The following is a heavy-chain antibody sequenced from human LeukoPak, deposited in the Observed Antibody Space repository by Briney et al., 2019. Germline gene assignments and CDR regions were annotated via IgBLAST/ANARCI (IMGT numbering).Heavy chain of an antibody. V-gene: IGHV3-23*01. CDR1: GFTFSSYG. CDR2: ISGSGSST. CDR3: AKDTKIVVVPAAMAYNAFDI. J-gene: IGHJ3*02. Sequence: PGGSLRLSCAASGFTFSSYGMSWVRQAPGKGLEWVSAISGSGSSTYYADSVKGRFTISRDNSKNTLYLQMNSLRAEDTAVYYCAKDTKIVVVPAAMAYNAFDIWGQGTMVSVSS. D-gene: IGHD2-2*01.